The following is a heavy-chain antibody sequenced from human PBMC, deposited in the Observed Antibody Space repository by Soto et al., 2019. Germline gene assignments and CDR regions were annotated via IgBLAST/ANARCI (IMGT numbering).Heavy chain of an antibody. Sequence: GASLRLSCAASGFTFSSYAMHWVRQAPGKGLEWVAVISYDGSNKYYADSVKGRFTISRDNSKNTLYLQMNSLRAEDTAVYYCARMYCSGGSCYGYYYGMDVWGQGTTVTVSS. CDR3: ARMYCSGGSCYGYYYGMDV. V-gene: IGHV3-30-3*01. J-gene: IGHJ6*02. CDR1: GFTFSSYA. D-gene: IGHD2-15*01. CDR2: ISYDGSNK.